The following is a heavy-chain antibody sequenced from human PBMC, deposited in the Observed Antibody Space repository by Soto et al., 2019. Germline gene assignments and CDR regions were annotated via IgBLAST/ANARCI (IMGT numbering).Heavy chain of an antibody. CDR3: ARDSLWFGELSTSFDY. Sequence: ASVKVSCKASGYTFTSYYMHWVRQAPGQGLEWMGIINPSGGSTSYAQKFQGRVTMTRDTSTSTVYMELSSLRSEDTAVYYCARDSLWFGELSTSFDYWGQGTLVTVSS. D-gene: IGHD3-10*01. J-gene: IGHJ4*02. CDR2: INPSGGST. V-gene: IGHV1-46*01. CDR1: GYTFTSYY.